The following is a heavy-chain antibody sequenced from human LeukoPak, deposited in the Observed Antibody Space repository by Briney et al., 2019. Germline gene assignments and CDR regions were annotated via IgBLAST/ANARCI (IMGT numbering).Heavy chain of an antibody. CDR3: AREYYYDSSGYYSLFDY. Sequence: PSETLSLTCTVSGGSISSYYWSWVRQPTGKGLEWIGRIQTSGSTNYNPSLKSRVTMSLDTSKNQCTLKLSSVTAADTAVYYCAREYYYDSSGYYSLFDYWGQGTLVTVSS. CDR2: IQTSGST. D-gene: IGHD3-22*01. V-gene: IGHV4-4*07. CDR1: GGSISSYY. J-gene: IGHJ4*02.